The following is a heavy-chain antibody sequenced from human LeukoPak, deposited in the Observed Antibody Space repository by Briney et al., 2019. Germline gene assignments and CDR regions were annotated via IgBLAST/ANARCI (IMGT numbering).Heavy chain of an antibody. CDR2: IKSKTDGGTT. J-gene: IGHJ1*01. CDR3: TTRVVVTATAEYFQH. CDR1: GFTFSNAW. Sequence: GGSLRLSCAASGFTFSNAWMNWVRQAPGKGLEWVGRIKSKTDGGTTDYAAPVKGRFTISRDDSKNTLYLQMNSLKTEDTAVYYCTTRVVVTATAEYFQHWGQGTLDTVSS. D-gene: IGHD2-21*02. V-gene: IGHV3-15*07.